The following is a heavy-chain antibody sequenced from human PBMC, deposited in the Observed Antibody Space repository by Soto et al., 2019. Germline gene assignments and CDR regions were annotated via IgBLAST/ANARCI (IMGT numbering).Heavy chain of an antibody. CDR1: GYTLTELS. Sequence: GASVKVSCKVSGYTLTELSMHWVRQAPGKGLEWMGGFDPEDGETIYAQKFQGRVTMTEDTSTDTAYMELSSLRSEDTAVYYCATRDSSGYYHQFDYWGQGTLVTVSS. V-gene: IGHV1-24*01. CDR3: ATRDSSGYYHQFDY. D-gene: IGHD3-22*01. J-gene: IGHJ4*02. CDR2: FDPEDGET.